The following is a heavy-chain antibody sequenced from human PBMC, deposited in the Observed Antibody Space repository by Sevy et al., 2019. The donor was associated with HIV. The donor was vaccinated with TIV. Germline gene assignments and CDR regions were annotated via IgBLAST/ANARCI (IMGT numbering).Heavy chain of an antibody. Sequence: GGSLRLSCAASGFTFSSYSMNWVRQAPGKGLEWVSYISSSSSTIYYADSVKGRLTISRDNAKNSLYLQMNSLRAEDTAVYYCARDGRGYSYGPSGAYYYYYAMDVWGQWTTVTVSS. CDR1: GFTFSSYS. J-gene: IGHJ6*02. D-gene: IGHD5-18*01. V-gene: IGHV3-48*01. CDR2: ISSSSSTI. CDR3: ARDGRGYSYGPSGAYYYYYAMDV.